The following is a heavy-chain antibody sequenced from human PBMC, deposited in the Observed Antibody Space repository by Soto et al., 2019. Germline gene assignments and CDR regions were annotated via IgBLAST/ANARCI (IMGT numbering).Heavy chain of an antibody. CDR3: ARGRGSYYFDY. J-gene: IGHJ4*01. Sequence: GGSLRLSCAASGFTFSSYWMNWVRQAPGKGLEWVANINQDESEKYYVDSVKGRFTISRDNAKNYLFLQMNSLRAEDTAVYYCARGRGSYYFDYWGQGALVTVSS. D-gene: IGHD3-10*01. CDR2: INQDESEK. CDR1: GFTFSSYW. V-gene: IGHV3-7*05.